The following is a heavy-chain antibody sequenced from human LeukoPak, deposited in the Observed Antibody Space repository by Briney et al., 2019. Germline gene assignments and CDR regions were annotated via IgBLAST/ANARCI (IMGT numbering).Heavy chain of an antibody. CDR3: AKGSEWLRLQDWFDP. CDR2: ISYDGSNK. D-gene: IGHD5-12*01. J-gene: IGHJ5*02. Sequence: PGGSLRLSCAASGFTFSSYGMHWVRQAPGKGLEWVAVISYDGSNKYYADSVKGRFTISRDNSKNTLYLQMTSLRAEDTAVYYCAKGSEWLRLQDWFDPGGKGTLVTVSS. V-gene: IGHV3-30*18. CDR1: GFTFSSYG.